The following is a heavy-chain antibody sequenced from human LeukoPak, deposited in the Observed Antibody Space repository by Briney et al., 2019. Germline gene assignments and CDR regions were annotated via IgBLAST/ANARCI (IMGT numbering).Heavy chain of an antibody. V-gene: IGHV3-48*03. D-gene: IGHD5-12*01. CDR2: TSSSGGTI. Sequence: GGPLRPSCAASGFTFSGYEMNGVRKPPGRGLEGFSYTSSSGGTIYNADSVKGRFTISRDNAKNSLYLQMNSLRAEDTAVYYCARDGGYSGNERPYYFDCWGQGTLVTVSS. CDR3: ARDGGYSGNERPYYFDC. CDR1: GFTFSGYE. J-gene: IGHJ4*02.